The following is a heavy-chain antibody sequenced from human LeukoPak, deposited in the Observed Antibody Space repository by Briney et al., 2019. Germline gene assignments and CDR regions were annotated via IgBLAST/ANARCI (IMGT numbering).Heavy chain of an antibody. D-gene: IGHD6-13*01. J-gene: IGHJ4*02. CDR1: GYTFTTYA. CDR2: IYTDTGNP. Sequence: ASVKVSCKASGYTFTTYAMNWVRQAPGQGLEWMGWIYTDTGNPTYTQGFTGRFVFSLDTSVSTTYLQISNLKAEDTAVYYCARGIPVYGSSWSYYFDYWGQGTLVTVSS. CDR3: ARGIPVYGSSWSYYFDY. V-gene: IGHV7-4-1*02.